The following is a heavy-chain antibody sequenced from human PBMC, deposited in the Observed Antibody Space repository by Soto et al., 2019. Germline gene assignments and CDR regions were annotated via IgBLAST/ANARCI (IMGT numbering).Heavy chain of an antibody. V-gene: IGHV3-73*01. CDR1: GFTFSGSA. Sequence: GGSLRLSCAASGFTFSGSAMHWVRQASGKGLEWVGRIRSKANSYATAYAASVKDRFTISRDDSKNTAYLQMNSLKTEDTAVYYCTRTSIAVAGTWVEREDYYYYYMDVWGKGTTVTVSS. J-gene: IGHJ6*03. D-gene: IGHD6-19*01. CDR3: TRTSIAVAGTWVEREDYYYYYMDV. CDR2: IRSKANSYAT.